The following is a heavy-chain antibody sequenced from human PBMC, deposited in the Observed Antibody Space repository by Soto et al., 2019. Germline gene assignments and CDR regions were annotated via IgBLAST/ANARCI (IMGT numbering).Heavy chain of an antibody. J-gene: IGHJ4*02. V-gene: IGHV4-30-4*01. CDR3: AREGNGITGTNYFDY. Sequence: PSETLSLTCTVCGGSISSGDYYWSWIRQPPGKGLEWIGYIYYSGSTYYNPSLKSRVTISVDTSKNQFSLKLSSVTAADTAVYYCAREGNGITGTNYFDYWGQGTLVTAPQ. D-gene: IGHD1-7*01. CDR1: GGSISSGDYY. CDR2: IYYSGST.